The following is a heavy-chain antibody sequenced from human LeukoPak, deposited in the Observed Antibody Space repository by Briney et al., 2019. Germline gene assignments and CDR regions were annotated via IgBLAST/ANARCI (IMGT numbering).Heavy chain of an antibody. CDR3: EGTYNTGWAYFYH. CDR1: GLTFRAYT. D-gene: IGHD6-19*01. CDR2: ITGSGTLI. Sequence: GGSLRLSCVVSGLTFRAYTMSWVRQAPGQGLEWVSSITGSGTLIYYTDSVTGRFNTSRDSAKNSLFLQMNSLRAEDTAVYYCEGTYNTGWAYFYHWGQGTLGAVSS. V-gene: IGHV3-21*01. J-gene: IGHJ4*02.